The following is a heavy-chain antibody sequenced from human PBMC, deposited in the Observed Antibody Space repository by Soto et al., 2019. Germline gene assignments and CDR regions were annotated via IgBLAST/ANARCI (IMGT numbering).Heavy chain of an antibody. V-gene: IGHV3-23*01. D-gene: IGHD6-13*01. Sequence: EVQLLESGGGLVQPGGSLRLSCAASGFTFSNYAVTWVRQAPGKGLEWVSTISGSGGSTYYADSVKGRFTISRDNSKNSLYLQMNSLRAEDTAVYYCAKDQGSSWYELYCWGQGTLVTVSS. CDR2: ISGSGGST. J-gene: IGHJ4*02. CDR3: AKDQGSSWYELYC. CDR1: GFTFSNYA.